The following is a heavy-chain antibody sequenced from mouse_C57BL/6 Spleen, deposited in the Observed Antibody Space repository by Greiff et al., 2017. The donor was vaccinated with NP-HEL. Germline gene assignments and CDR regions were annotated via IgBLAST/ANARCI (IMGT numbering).Heavy chain of an antibody. CDR2: ISDGGSYT. J-gene: IGHJ2*01. CDR1: GFTFSSYA. D-gene: IGHD1-1*01. V-gene: IGHV5-4*01. Sequence: EVQLVESGGGLVKPGGSLKLSCAASGFTFSSYAMSWVRQTPEKRLEWVATISDGGSYTYYPDNVKGRFTISRDNAKNNLYLQMSHLKSEDTAMYYCASYDGSSFDYWGQGTTLTVSS. CDR3: ASYDGSSFDY.